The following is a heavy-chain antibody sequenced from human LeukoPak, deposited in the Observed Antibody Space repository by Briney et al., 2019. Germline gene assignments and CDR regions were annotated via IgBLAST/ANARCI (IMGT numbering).Heavy chain of an antibody. CDR1: GGSISSGSYY. CDR3: ARSHWGVYGMDV. J-gene: IGHJ6*02. Sequence: PSQTLSLTCTVSGGSISSGSYYWSWIRQPAGKGLEWIGRIYTSGSTNYNPSLKSRVTISVDTSKNQFSLKLSSVTAADTAVYYCARSHWGVYGMDVWGQGTTVTVSS. CDR2: IYTSGST. V-gene: IGHV4-61*02. D-gene: IGHD7-27*01.